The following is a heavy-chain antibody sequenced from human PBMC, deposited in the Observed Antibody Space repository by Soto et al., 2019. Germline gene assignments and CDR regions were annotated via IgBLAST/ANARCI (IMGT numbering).Heavy chain of an antibody. V-gene: IGHV4-34*01. CDR3: ARSYGEVWYFDL. D-gene: IGHD4-17*01. Sequence: QVQLQQWGAGLLKPSETLSLTCAVYGGSCSGYYWSWIRQPPGKGLEWIGEINHSGSTNYNPSLKSRVTISVDTSKNQFSLKLSSVTAADTAVYYCARSYGEVWYFDLWGRGTLVTVSS. CDR1: GGSCSGYY. CDR2: INHSGST. J-gene: IGHJ2*01.